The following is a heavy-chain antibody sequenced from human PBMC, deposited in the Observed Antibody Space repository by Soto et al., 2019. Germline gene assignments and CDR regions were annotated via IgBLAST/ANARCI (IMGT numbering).Heavy chain of an antibody. D-gene: IGHD3-10*01. J-gene: IGHJ3*02. Sequence: SVKVSCKASGGTFSSYAISWVRQAPGQGLEWMGGIIPIFGTANYAQKFQGRVTITADKSTSTAYMELSSLRSEDTAVYYCAREPGVGSYYGSGSYYRVSDAFDIGGQGTMVTVSS. CDR1: GGTFSSYA. CDR2: IIPIFGTA. V-gene: IGHV1-69*06. CDR3: AREPGVGSYYGSGSYYRVSDAFDI.